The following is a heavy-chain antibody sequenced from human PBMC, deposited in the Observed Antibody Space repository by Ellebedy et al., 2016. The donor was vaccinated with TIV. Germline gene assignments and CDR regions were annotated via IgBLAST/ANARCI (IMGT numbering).Heavy chain of an antibody. CDR1: GFTFSSYA. Sequence: PGGSLRLSCAASGFTFSSYAMNWIRQAPGKGLEWVSYIYTGDSTYHADSVKGRFTISRDNSKNTVSLQMNSLRVEDTAVYYCARVRSSAFEIWGQGTMVTVSS. V-gene: IGHV3-53*01. CDR3: ARVRSSAFEI. CDR2: IYTGDST. J-gene: IGHJ3*02.